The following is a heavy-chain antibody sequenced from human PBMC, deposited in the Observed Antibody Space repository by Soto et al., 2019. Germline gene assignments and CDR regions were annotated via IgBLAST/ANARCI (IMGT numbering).Heavy chain of an antibody. V-gene: IGHV1-69*13. D-gene: IGHD3-22*01. CDR2: IIPIFGTA. CDR3: ASRYYYDSSGYPVGYYGMDV. J-gene: IGHJ6*02. Sequence: SVKVSCKASGGTFSSYAISWVRQAPGQGLEWMGGIIPIFGTANYAQKFQGRVTITADESTSTAYMELNSLRSEDTAVYYCASRYYYDSSGYPVGYYGMDVWGQGTTVTVSS. CDR1: GGTFSSYA.